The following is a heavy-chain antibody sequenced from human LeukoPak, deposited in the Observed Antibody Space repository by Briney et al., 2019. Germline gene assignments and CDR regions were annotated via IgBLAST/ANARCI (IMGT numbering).Heavy chain of an antibody. CDR2: INPNSGGT. J-gene: IGHJ4*02. CDR3: ARGGSLWFGELLSDY. Sequence: ASVKVSCKASGYTFTSYAMNWVRQAPGQGLEWMGWINPNSGGTNYAQKFQGWVTMTRDTSISTAYMELSRLRSDDTAVYYCARGGSLWFGELLSDYWGQGTLVTVSS. D-gene: IGHD3-10*01. CDR1: GYTFTSYA. V-gene: IGHV1-2*04.